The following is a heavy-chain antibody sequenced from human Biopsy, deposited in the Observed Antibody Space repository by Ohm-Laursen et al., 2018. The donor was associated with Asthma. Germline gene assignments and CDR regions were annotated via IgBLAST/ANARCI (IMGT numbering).Heavy chain of an antibody. CDR3: ASDFPKDYVRYNFQF. CDR1: GYSLTDLS. D-gene: IGHD4-17*01. V-gene: IGHV1-24*01. J-gene: IGHJ4*02. CDR2: HDHEEGGT. Sequence: ASVKVSCKTSGYSLTDLSMHWVRQAPGQGLEWMGGHDHEEGGTVNARRFQGRVTMTEDTSTDTAYMELSSLSSDDSAVYYCASDFPKDYVRYNFQFWGQGTLVTVSS.